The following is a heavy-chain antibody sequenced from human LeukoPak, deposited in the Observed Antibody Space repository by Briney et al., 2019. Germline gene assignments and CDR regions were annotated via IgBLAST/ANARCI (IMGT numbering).Heavy chain of an antibody. CDR2: ISYSGGAT. J-gene: IGHJ4*02. CDR1: GSNVTYNY. Sequence: GGSLRLSCAASGSNVTYNYMTWVRQAPGKGLEWVSTISYSGGATYYADSVQGRFTISRDNSKNTLYLQMDSLRAEDTAIYYCAKARSGYGLDNWGQGTLVTVSS. CDR3: AKARSGYGLDN. D-gene: IGHD3-22*01. V-gene: IGHV3-23*01.